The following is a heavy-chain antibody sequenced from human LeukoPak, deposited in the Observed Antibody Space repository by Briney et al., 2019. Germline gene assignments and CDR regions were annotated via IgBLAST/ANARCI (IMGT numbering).Heavy chain of an antibody. V-gene: IGHV3-30*02. CDR1: GFTFISYG. Sequence: PGGSLRLSCAASGFTFISYGMHWVRQAPGKGLEWVAFIWYDGSNKYYADSVKGRFTISRDNSENTLYLQMNSLRAEDTAVYYCAKGWVYYDILTGGRFDYWGQGTLVTVSS. D-gene: IGHD3-9*01. J-gene: IGHJ4*02. CDR2: IWYDGSNK. CDR3: AKGWVYYDILTGGRFDY.